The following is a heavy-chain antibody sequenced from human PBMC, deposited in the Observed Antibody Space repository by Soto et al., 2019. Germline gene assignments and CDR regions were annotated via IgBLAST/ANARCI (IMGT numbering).Heavy chain of an antibody. CDR1: GGSTRSYY. D-gene: IGHD3-10*01. V-gene: IGHV4-59*01. J-gene: IGHJ4*02. CDR2: TYNSGSI. Sequence: KPSETLSLTCTVSGGSTRSYYWNWIRQPPGKGLEWIGYTYNSGSINYNPSLKSRVTISVDTSKNQFSLKLSSVTAADTAVYYCARGYRVVRGVHFDYWGQGTLVTVSS. CDR3: ARGYRVVRGVHFDY.